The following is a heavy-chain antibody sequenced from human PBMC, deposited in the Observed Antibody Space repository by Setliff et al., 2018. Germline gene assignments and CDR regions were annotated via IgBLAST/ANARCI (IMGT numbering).Heavy chain of an antibody. Sequence: SQTLSLTCAISGDSVSSNSVARNWIRQSPSRGLEWLGRTYYRSKWYNEYAASVKSRITINPDTSKNQFSLQLNSVTPEDTAVYYCARLYSSGWVFDYWGQGTLVTVSS. V-gene: IGHV6-1*01. D-gene: IGHD6-19*01. CDR3: ARLYSSGWVFDY. J-gene: IGHJ4*02. CDR2: TYYRSKWYN. CDR1: GDSVSSNSVA.